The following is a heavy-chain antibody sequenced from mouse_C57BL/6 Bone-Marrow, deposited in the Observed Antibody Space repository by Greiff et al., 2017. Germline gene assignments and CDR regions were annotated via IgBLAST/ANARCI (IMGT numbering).Heavy chain of an antibody. D-gene: IGHD2-4*01. J-gene: IGHJ4*01. V-gene: IGHV5-6*02. CDR2: ISSGGSYT. CDR3: ARTYDYY. Sequence: DVMLVESGGALVKPGGSLKLSCAASGFTFSSSGLSWVRQTPDTRLEWVATISSGGSYTYYPDSVKGRFTISRDNAKNTLYLQMSSLKSEDTAMYYCARTYDYYWGQGTSVTVSS. CDR1: GFTFSSSG.